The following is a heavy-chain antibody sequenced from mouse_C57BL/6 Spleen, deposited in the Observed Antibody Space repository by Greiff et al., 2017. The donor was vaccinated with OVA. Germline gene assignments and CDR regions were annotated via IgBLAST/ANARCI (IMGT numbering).Heavy chain of an antibody. CDR3: ARGYDYLFAY. CDR1: GYTFTSYW. D-gene: IGHD2-4*01. CDR2: IDPSDSET. Sequence: VQLQQPGAELVRPGSSVKLSCKASGYTFTSYWMHWVKQRPIQGLEWIGNIDPSDSETHYNQKFKDKATLTVDKSSSTAYMQRSSLTSEDSAVYYCARGYDYLFAYWGQGTLVTVSA. J-gene: IGHJ3*01. V-gene: IGHV1-52*01.